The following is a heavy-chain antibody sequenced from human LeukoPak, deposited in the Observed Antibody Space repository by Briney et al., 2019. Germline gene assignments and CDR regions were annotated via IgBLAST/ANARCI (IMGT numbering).Heavy chain of an antibody. V-gene: IGHV3-15*01. D-gene: IGHD6-13*01. CDR3: TTRCQLVAGTFDY. Sequence: PGGSLRLSCAASGFTFSSYSMNWIRQAPGKGLEWVGRIKSKTDGGTTDYAAPVKGRFTISRDDSKNTLYLQMNSLKTEDTAVYYCTTRCQLVAGTFDYWGQGTLVTVSS. CDR1: GFTFSSYS. J-gene: IGHJ4*02. CDR2: IKSKTDGGTT.